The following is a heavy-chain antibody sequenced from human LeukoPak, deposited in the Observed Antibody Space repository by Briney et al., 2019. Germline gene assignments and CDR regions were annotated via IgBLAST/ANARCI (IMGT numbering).Heavy chain of an antibody. CDR2: ISGSGGST. D-gene: IGHD4-17*01. Sequence: PGGSLRLSCAASGFTFSSYAMSWVRQAPGKGLEWVSAISGSGGSTYYADSVKGRFTIPRDNSKNTLYLQMNSLRAEDTAVYYCAKDRNYGDYKDWFDPWGQGTLVTVSS. V-gene: IGHV3-23*01. J-gene: IGHJ5*02. CDR1: GFTFSSYA. CDR3: AKDRNYGDYKDWFDP.